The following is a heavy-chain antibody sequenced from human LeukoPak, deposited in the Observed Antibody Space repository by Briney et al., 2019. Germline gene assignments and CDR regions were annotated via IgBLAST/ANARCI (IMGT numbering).Heavy chain of an antibody. D-gene: IGHD3-3*01. CDR1: GYTFTGYY. CDR3: ARAHYDHLGVVIIGLYYYYGMDV. CDR2: INPNSGGT. J-gene: IGHJ6*02. Sequence: GASVKVSCKASGYTFTGYYMHWVRQAPGQGLEWMGWINPNSGGTNYAQKFQGRVTMTRDTSTSTVYMELSSLRSEDTAVYYCARAHYDHLGVVIIGLYYYYGMDVWGQGTTVTVSS. V-gene: IGHV1-2*02.